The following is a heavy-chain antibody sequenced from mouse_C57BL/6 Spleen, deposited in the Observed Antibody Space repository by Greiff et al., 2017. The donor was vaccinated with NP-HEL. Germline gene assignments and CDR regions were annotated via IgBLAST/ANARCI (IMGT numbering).Heavy chain of an antibody. CDR3: ASRSDYGSPYYLDY. Sequence: EVQLQQSGPELVKPGASVKIPCKASGYTFTDYNMDWVKQSHGKSLEWIGDINPNHGGTIYNQKFKGKATLTVDKSSSTAYMELRSLTSEDNAGYYCASRSDYGSPYYLDYWGQGNTLTVSS. D-gene: IGHD1-1*01. V-gene: IGHV1-18*01. J-gene: IGHJ2*01. CDR2: INPNHGGT. CDR1: GYTFTDYN.